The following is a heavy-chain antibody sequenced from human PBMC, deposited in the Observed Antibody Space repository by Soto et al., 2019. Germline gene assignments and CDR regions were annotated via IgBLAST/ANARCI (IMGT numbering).Heavy chain of an antibody. V-gene: IGHV1-69*13. J-gene: IGHJ6*02. CDR2: IIPIFGTA. D-gene: IGHD3-3*01. Sequence: VASVKVSCKASGGTFSSYAISWVRQAPGQGLEWMGGIIPIFGTANYAQKFQGRVTITADESTSTAYMELSSLRSEDTAVYYCARSSGRSGYQYYYYYGMDVWGQGTTVTVSS. CDR3: ARSSGRSGYQYYYYYGMDV. CDR1: GGTFSSYA.